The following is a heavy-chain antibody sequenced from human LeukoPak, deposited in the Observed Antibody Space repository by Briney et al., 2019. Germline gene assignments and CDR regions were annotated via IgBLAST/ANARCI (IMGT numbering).Heavy chain of an antibody. Sequence: GRSLRLSCAASGFTFSSYAMHWVRQAPGKGLEWVAVISYDGSNKYYADSVKGRFTISRDNSKNTLYLQMNSLRAEDTAVYYCARDMGAYYYDSSGHDYWGQGTLVTVSS. D-gene: IGHD3-22*01. J-gene: IGHJ4*02. V-gene: IGHV3-30-3*01. CDR3: ARDMGAYYYDSSGHDY. CDR1: GFTFSSYA. CDR2: ISYDGSNK.